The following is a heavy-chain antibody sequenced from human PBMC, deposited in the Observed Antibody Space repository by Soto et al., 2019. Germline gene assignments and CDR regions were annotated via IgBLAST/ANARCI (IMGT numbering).Heavy chain of an antibody. CDR2: IYYSGST. Sequence: PSETLSLTCTVSGGSISSSSYYWGWIRQPPGKGLEWIGSIYYSGSTYYNPSLKSRVTISVGTSKNQFSLKLSSVTAADTAVYYCARGRENDIVVVVAATRYYYMDVWGKGTTVTVSS. J-gene: IGHJ6*03. CDR3: ARGRENDIVVVVAATRYYYMDV. D-gene: IGHD2-15*01. V-gene: IGHV4-39*07. CDR1: GGSISSSSYY.